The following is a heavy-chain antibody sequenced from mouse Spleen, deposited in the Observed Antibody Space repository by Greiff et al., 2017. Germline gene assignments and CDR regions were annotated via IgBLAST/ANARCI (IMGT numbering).Heavy chain of an antibody. CDR2: INPYNDGT. J-gene: IGHJ1*01. D-gene: IGHD2-4*01. V-gene: IGHV1-14*01. Sequence: VQLKESGPELVKPGASVKMSCKASGYTFTSYVMHWVKQKPGQGLEWIGYINPYNDGTKYNEKFKGKATLTSDKSSSTAYMELSSLTSEDSAVYYCARFDDYDAYFDVWGAGTTVTVSS. CDR1: GYTFTSYV. CDR3: ARFDDYDAYFDV.